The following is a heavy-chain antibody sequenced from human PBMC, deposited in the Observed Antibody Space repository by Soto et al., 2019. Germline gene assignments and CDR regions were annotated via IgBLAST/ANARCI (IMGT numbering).Heavy chain of an antibody. CDR1: AYTFTNYG. V-gene: IGHV1-18*01. D-gene: IGHD6-13*01. Sequence: QVQLVQSGGEVKKPGASVKVSCKASAYTFTNYGISWVRQAPGQGLEWMGWISAYNGNINYAQKFRGRVTMTTDTSTRSAYVEVRSLRADDTAGYYWARSGSSWNLREFDSLGQGTLVTVSA. CDR2: ISAYNGNI. CDR3: ARSGSSWNLREFDS. J-gene: IGHJ4*02.